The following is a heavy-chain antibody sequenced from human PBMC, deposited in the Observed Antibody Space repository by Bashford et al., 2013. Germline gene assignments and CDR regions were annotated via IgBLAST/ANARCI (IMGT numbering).Heavy chain of an antibody. CDR3: ARDHKSSTVTHENFDY. CDR2: ISSSSSYI. Sequence: GGSLRLSCAASGFTFSSYSMNWVRQAPGKGLEWVSSISSSSSYIYYADSVKGRFTISRDNAKNSLYLQMNSLRAEDTAVYYCARDHKSSTVTHENFDYWGQGTLVTVSS. J-gene: IGHJ4*02. V-gene: IGHV3-21*01. D-gene: IGHD4-17*01. CDR1: GFTFSSYS.